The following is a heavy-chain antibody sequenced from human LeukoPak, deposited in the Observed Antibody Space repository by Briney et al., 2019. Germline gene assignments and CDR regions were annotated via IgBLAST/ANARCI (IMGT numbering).Heavy chain of an antibody. D-gene: IGHD4-11*01. V-gene: IGHV1-69*13. Sequence: ASVKVSCKASGGTFSSYAISWVRQAPGQGLEWMGGIIPIFGPANYAQKFRGRVTITADESTSTAYMELSSLRSEDTAVYYCARDPYSNYWFDPWGQGTLVTVSS. J-gene: IGHJ5*02. CDR3: ARDPYSNYWFDP. CDR1: GGTFSSYA. CDR2: IIPIFGPA.